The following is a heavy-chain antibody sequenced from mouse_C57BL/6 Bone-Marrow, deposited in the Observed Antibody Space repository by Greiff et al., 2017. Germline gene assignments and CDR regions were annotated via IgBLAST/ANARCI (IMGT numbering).Heavy chain of an antibody. CDR3: ARLSNYNFFAC. Sequence: EVKVEESGGGLVQPGESLKLSCESTEYEFPSPDMSWVRKTPEKRLELVAAINSDGGSTYYPDTMERRFIISRDNTKKTLYLQLSSLRSEDTALYYGARLSNYNFFACWGQGTLVTVSA. D-gene: IGHD2-5*01. CDR1: EYEFPSPD. V-gene: IGHV5-2*03. CDR2: INSDGGST. J-gene: IGHJ3*01.